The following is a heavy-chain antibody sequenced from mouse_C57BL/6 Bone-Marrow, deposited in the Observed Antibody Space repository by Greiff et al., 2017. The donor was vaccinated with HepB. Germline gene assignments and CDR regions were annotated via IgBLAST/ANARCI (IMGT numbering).Heavy chain of an antibody. Sequence: QVQLQQPGAELVKPGASVKMSCKASGYTFTSYWITWVKQRPGQGLEWIGDIYPGSGSTNYNEKFKSKATLTVDTSSSTAYMQLSSLTSEDSAVYYCARGDRGRVLYQILYYFDCWGKGTTLTVSS. CDR1: GYTFTSYW. D-gene: IGHD2-12*01. CDR2: IYPGSGST. V-gene: IGHV1-55*01. CDR3: ARGDRGRVLYQILYYFDC. J-gene: IGHJ2*01.